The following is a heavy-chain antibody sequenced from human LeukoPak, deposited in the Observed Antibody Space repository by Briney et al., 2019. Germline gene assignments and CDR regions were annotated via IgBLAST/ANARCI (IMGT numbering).Heavy chain of an antibody. CDR3: APIGIAVAGTWEGLDY. CDR1: GGSFSGYY. Sequence: SETLSLTCAVYGGSFSGYYWSWIRQPPGKGLEWIGEINHSGSTNYNPSLKSRVTISVDTSKNQFSLKLSSVTAADTAVYYCAPIGIAVAGTWEGLDYWGQRTLVTVSS. D-gene: IGHD6-19*01. CDR2: INHSGST. V-gene: IGHV4-34*01. J-gene: IGHJ4*02.